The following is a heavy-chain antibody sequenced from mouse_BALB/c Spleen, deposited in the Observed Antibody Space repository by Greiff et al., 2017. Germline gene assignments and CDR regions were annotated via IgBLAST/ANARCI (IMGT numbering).Heavy chain of an antibody. CDR1: GFSFTSYT. V-gene: IGHV5-6-4*01. D-gene: IGHD1-1*01. J-gene: IGHJ4*01. CDR2: ISSGGSYT. Sequence: EVQLLESGAGLVKPGGSLKLSCAASGFSFTSYTMSWVRQTPGKRLEWVATISSGGSYTDYPEIVKGRFTITIDNAKNTLYLQMSSLKSEDTAMYYCAREGSVRDAMDYWGQGTSVTVSS. CDR3: AREGSVRDAMDY.